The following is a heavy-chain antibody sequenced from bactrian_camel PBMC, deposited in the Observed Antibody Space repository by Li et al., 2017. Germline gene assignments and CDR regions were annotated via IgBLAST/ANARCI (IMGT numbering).Heavy chain of an antibody. D-gene: IGHD6*01. V-gene: IGHV3S1*01. CDR1: GFTFSSYW. CDR2: VNPGGDST. Sequence: VESGGGLVQPGGSLRLSCAATGFTFSSYWMHWVRQAPGKGLEWVSGVNPGGDSTYYADSVKGRFTISRDNAKNTLYLQMNSLTTEDSAVYYCAADGSDNWYLERVNFGYWGQGTQVTVS. J-gene: IGHJ6*01. CDR3: AADGSDNWYLERVNFGY.